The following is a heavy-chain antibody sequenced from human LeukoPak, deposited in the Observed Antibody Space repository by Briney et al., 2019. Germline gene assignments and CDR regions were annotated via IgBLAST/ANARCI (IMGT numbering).Heavy chain of an antibody. D-gene: IGHD6-6*01. V-gene: IGHV1-2*02. J-gene: IGHJ4*02. CDR3: ARPNQQKQLGFDY. Sequence: GASVKVSCKASGYTFTGYYMHWVRQAPGQGLEWMGWINPNSGGTNYAQKFQGRVTMTRDTSISTAYMELSRLRSDDTAVYYCARPNQQKQLGFDYWGQGTLVTVSS. CDR2: INPNSGGT. CDR1: GYTFTGYY.